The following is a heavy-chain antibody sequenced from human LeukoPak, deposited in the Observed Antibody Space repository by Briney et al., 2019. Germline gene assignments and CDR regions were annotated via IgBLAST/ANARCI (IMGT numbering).Heavy chain of an antibody. D-gene: IGHD1-26*01. J-gene: IGHJ4*02. CDR2: ITGSGSYI. CDR1: GFTFNTYT. V-gene: IGHV3-21*01. CDR3: ARYLRYSGSYYDY. Sequence: GGSLRLSCAASGFTFNTYTMNWVRQAPGKGLEWVSSITGSGSYIYYADSVRGRFTISRDNANNSVYLQMDSLRAEDTAMYYCARYLRYSGSYYDYWGQGTLVTVSS.